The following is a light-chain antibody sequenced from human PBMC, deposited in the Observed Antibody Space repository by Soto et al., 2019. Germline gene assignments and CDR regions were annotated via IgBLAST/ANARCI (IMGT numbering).Light chain of an antibody. J-gene: IGKJ1*01. CDR2: GAS. Sequence: EIVLTQSPGTLSLSPGDIATLSCRASQSVGRSYLGWYQQKPGQAPRLLMYGASIRAAGVPDRFSGSGSGTEFTLTIRRLEHEDFTVYYCHHYETFGQGTKV. CDR1: QSVGRSY. V-gene: IGKV3-20*01. CDR3: HHYET.